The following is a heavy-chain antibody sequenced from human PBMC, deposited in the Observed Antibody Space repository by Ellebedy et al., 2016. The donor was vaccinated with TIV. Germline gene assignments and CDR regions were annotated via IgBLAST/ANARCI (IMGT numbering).Heavy chain of an antibody. CDR3: AKAAQVFVVGAWGIDY. V-gene: IGHV3-43*01. CDR1: GFTFDDYT. D-gene: IGHD1-26*01. J-gene: IGHJ4*02. Sequence: PGGSLRLSCAASGFTFDDYTMHWVRQAPGKGLEWVSLISWDGGITYYADSVKGRFTISRDNSKNTLYLQMNSLRAEDTAVYYCAKAAQVFVVGAWGIDYWGQGTLVTVSS. CDR2: ISWDGGIT.